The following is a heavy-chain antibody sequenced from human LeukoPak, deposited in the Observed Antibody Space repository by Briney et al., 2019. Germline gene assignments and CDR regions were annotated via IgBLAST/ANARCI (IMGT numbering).Heavy chain of an antibody. Sequence: SETLSLTCTVSGGSISSYYWSWIRQPPGKGLEWIGYIYNSGSTNYNPSLKSRVTISVDTSKNQFSLKLSSVTAADTAVYYCARSVVVTAYTTGKNAFDIWGQGTMVTVSS. CDR1: GGSISSYY. V-gene: IGHV4-59*12. D-gene: IGHD2-21*02. CDR2: IYNSGST. J-gene: IGHJ3*02. CDR3: ARSVVVTAYTTGKNAFDI.